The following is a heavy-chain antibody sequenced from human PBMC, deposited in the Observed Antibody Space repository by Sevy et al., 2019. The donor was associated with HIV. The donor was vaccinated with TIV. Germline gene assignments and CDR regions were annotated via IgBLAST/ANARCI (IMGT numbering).Heavy chain of an antibody. Sequence: GGSLRLSCTASGFTFSSYAMYWVRQAPGKGLGWVGFIQYDGRNTYYADSVKGRFTISRDNSKNTLYLQMNSLRAEDTAVYYCAKDRKVLLVVYTIPFDALDMWGQGTMVTVSS. CDR2: IQYDGRNT. D-gene: IGHD2-8*02. V-gene: IGHV3-30*02. CDR1: GFTFSSYA. J-gene: IGHJ3*02. CDR3: AKDRKVLLVVYTIPFDALDM.